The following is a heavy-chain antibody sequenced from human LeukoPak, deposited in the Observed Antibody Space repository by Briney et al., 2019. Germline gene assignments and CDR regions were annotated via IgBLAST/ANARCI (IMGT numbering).Heavy chain of an antibody. J-gene: IGHJ4*02. CDR3: AKTPGQRRPSECDY. V-gene: IGHV3-7*03. Sequence: GGSLRLSCVASGFTFGKYWMSWVRQAPGKGLEWVANIKLDGSEKNYVDSVKGRFTISRDNTKNSLYLQMNSLRAEDTAVYYCAKTPGQRRPSECDYWGQGTLVTVSS. CDR2: IKLDGSEK. D-gene: IGHD6-25*01. CDR1: GFTFGKYW.